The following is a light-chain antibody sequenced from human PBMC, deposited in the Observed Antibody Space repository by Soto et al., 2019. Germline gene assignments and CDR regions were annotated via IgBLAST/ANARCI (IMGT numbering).Light chain of an antibody. CDR3: QQDGDSPRS. V-gene: IGKV3-20*01. J-gene: IGKJ1*01. CDR1: WSLSSDY. CDR2: HAS. Sequence: IVLMQSPDTLSLSPGQRDTLSSSLGWSLSSDYLAWYQQKPGQAPRRLFYHASRRDTGTPDRFSVSGSGTDFTLTISRLEPGDFAVYYCQQDGDSPRSFGQGTKVDIK.